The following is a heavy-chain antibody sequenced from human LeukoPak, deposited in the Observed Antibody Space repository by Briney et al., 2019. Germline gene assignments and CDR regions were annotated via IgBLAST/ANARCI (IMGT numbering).Heavy chain of an antibody. D-gene: IGHD6-13*01. Sequence: PGGSLRLSCAASGFTFSSYGMSWVRQAPGKGLEWVSAISGSGGSTYYADSVKGRFTISRDNSKNTLYLQMNSLRAEDTAVYYCANMKAAAGTIDYWGQGTLVTVSS. V-gene: IGHV3-23*01. J-gene: IGHJ4*02. CDR1: GFTFSSYG. CDR3: ANMKAAAGTIDY. CDR2: ISGSGGST.